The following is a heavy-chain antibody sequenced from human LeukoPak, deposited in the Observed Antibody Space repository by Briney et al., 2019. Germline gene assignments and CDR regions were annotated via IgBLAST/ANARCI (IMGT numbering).Heavy chain of an antibody. CDR2: ISGGGTST. V-gene: IGHV3-23*01. J-gene: IGHJ5*02. D-gene: IGHD3-22*01. Sequence: GGSLRLSCAASGFTFSSYAMSWVRQAPGKGLEWVSAISGGGTSTYYADSVKGRFTISRDNSRNTLFLQMNSLRAEDTAVYYCAKDWGDYYYGRFDPWGQGTLVTVSS. CDR1: GFTFSSYA. CDR3: AKDWGDYYYGRFDP.